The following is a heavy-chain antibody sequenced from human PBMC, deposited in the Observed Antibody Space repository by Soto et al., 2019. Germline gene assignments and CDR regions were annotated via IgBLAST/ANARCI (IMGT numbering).Heavy chain of an antibody. CDR3: ARDGGSGTAVAGIQYSGMDV. V-gene: IGHV3-73*01. CDR2: IGSKGETYAT. D-gene: IGHD6-19*01. J-gene: IGHJ6*02. Sequence: GGSLRLSCAASGFTFGASALQWVRQASGKGLEWLGRIGSKGETYATTYAASVKGRFTISRDDSKKTAYLQMNSLESEDTAVYYCARDGGSGTAVAGIQYSGMDVWGQGTTVTVSS. CDR1: GFTFGASA.